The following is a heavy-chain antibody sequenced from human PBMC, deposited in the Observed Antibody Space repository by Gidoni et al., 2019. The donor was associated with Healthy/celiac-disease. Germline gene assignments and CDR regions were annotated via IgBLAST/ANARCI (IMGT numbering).Heavy chain of an antibody. CDR2: IRSKTYGGTA. V-gene: IGHV3-49*03. D-gene: IGHD3-10*01. CDR1: GFRFGDYS. Sequence: EGQLVESGGGLLQPGRSLILSCTASGFRFGDYSMSWFGQAPGKGLEWVGLIRSKTYGGTAEYAASVKGIFTLSRDDSKSTAYRQMNSLKTEDTAVYYCSRGARGPDCWGQGTLVTVSS. J-gene: IGHJ4*02. CDR3: SRGARGPDC.